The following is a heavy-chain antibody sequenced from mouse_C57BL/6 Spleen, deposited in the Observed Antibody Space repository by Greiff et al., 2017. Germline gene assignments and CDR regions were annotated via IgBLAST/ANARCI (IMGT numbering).Heavy chain of an antibody. J-gene: IGHJ3*01. CDR2: IRTKANGYTT. CDR1: GFTFTDYY. Sequence: EVQLVESGGGLVQPGGSLSLSCAASGFTFTDYYMSWVRQPPGKALEWLGFIRTKANGYTTEYSASVKGRFTISRDNSQSILYLQMNALRAEDSATYYCARYMLGRFAYWGQGTLVTVSA. CDR3: ARYMLGRFAY. D-gene: IGHD4-1*01. V-gene: IGHV7-3*01.